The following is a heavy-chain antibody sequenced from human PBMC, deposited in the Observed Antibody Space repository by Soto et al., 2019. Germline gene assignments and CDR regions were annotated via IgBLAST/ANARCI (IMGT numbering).Heavy chain of an antibody. CDR3: ARADLLWDSFDL. CDR2: ISNSGSST. J-gene: IGHJ4*02. V-gene: IGHV3-23*05. CDR1: GFPFRNFA. Sequence: GGSLRRSCAASGFPFRNFAMAWVRQAPGKGLEWVSIISNSGSSTYHGDSVKGRFTTSRDNSKGTLSLHMRGVRIDDTAVYFCARADLLWDSFDLWGQGTLVTVSS. D-gene: IGHD2-2*01.